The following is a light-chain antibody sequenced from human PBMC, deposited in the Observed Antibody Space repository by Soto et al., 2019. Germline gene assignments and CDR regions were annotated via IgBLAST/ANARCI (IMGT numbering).Light chain of an antibody. CDR1: SSNIGAGYD. CDR3: QSYDSSLSDLV. V-gene: IGLV1-40*01. Sequence: QSVLTQPPSVSGAPGQRVTISCTGSSSNIGAGYDVHWYQQLPGTAPKLLIYGNSNRPSGVPDRFSGSKSGTSASLAITGLQAEDEADYYCQSYDSSLSDLVFGGGNKVTVL. CDR2: GNS. J-gene: IGLJ2*01.